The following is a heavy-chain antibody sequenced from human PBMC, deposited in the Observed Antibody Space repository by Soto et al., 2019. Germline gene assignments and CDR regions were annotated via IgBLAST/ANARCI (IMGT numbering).Heavy chain of an antibody. V-gene: IGHV3-7*03. Sequence: PGGSLRLSCAASGFSFSLFWMSWVRQTPGKGLEWVANINEDGSEKFFADSVKGRFTISRDNAKNSLSLQMNSLTADDTAVYYSATTGWPQSSYYFDYWGQGTLVTVSS. CDR1: GFSFSLFW. CDR2: INEDGSEK. J-gene: IGHJ4*02. D-gene: IGHD3-16*01. CDR3: ATTGWPQSSYYFDY.